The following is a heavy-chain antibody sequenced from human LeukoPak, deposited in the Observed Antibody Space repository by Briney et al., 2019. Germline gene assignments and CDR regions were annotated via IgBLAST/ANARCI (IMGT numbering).Heavy chain of an antibody. J-gene: IGHJ4*02. CDR1: GGSISNYY. Sequence: SETLSLTCTVSGGSISNYYWSWIRQPPGKGLEWIGYINYSGSTTYNPSLKSRVTVSVDTSKNQFSLKLTSATAADTAVYYCARQAAANSIDYWGQGTVVTVSS. CDR3: ARQAAANSIDY. V-gene: IGHV4-59*08. CDR2: INYSGST. D-gene: IGHD2-2*01.